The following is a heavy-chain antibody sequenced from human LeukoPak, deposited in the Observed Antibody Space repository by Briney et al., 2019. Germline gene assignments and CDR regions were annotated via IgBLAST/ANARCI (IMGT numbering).Heavy chain of an antibody. CDR1: GHSFTSDW. J-gene: IGHJ4*02. CDR2: IDPSDSYT. D-gene: IGHD5-18*01. Sequence: GESLKISCKGSGHSFTSDWISWVRQMPGEGLEWMGRIDPSDSYTNYSPSFQGHVTISADKSISTAYLQWSSLKASDTAMYYCARQDTAMVLPGYWGQGTLVTVSS. V-gene: IGHV5-10-1*01. CDR3: ARQDTAMVLPGY.